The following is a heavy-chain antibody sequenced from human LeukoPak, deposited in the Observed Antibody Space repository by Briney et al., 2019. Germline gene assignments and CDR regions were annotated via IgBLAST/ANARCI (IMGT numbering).Heavy chain of an antibody. J-gene: IGHJ4*02. V-gene: IGHV3-23*01. Sequence: GGSLRLSCAASGFTVSSNYMSWVRQAPGKGLEWVSAISASGGTTYYADSVKGRFTISRDNSKNTVYLQMNSLRAEDTAVYFCAMDRGYWGQGTLVTVSS. CDR1: GFTVSSNY. CDR3: AMDRGY. CDR2: ISASGGTT. D-gene: IGHD2-2*03.